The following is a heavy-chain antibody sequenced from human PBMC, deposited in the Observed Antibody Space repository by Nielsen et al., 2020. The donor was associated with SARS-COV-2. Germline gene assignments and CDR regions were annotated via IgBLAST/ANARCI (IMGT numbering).Heavy chain of an antibody. Sequence: SLKISCAASGFPFSDQYMSWIRQAPGKGLEWFSYISGGSTCTNYADSVEGRFTISRDDAENSLYLKMNSLRAEDTAVYYCARGTSYLKAPGIAARGYAFDIWGQGTMVTVSS. J-gene: IGHJ3*02. CDR1: GFPFSDQY. CDR2: ISGGSTCT. D-gene: IGHD6-6*01. V-gene: IGHV3-11*06. CDR3: ARGTSYLKAPGIAARGYAFDI.